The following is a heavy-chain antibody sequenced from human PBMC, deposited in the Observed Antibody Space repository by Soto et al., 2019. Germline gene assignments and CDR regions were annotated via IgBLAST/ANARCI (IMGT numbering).Heavy chain of an antibody. CDR3: AREKWFGQTPFDS. V-gene: IGHV1-18*01. J-gene: IGHJ4*02. CDR1: GFTLNDFG. D-gene: IGHD3-10*01. Sequence: ASVKVSCKASGFTLNDFGVSWVRQAPGQGLEWMGWISGYDGNTNFAQKYEGRVTMTIDSSTSTAYTELRNLRSDDTAMYYCAREKWFGQTPFDSWGQGTLVTVS. CDR2: ISGYDGNT.